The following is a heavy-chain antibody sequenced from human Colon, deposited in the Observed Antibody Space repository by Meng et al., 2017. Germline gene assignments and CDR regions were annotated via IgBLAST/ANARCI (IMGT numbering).Heavy chain of an antibody. D-gene: IGHD2-15*01. CDR1: GGSITSGGYS. J-gene: IGHJ5*01. CDR3: ARVVSLVVKGNWFDS. Sequence: LESGPGLVMPQQTLSLTCNASGGSITSGGYSWSWIRQHPGKGLEWIGYIDHSGTTYDNPSLKTRLTMSVDTSKNQFSLKLTSVTAADTAVYYCARVVSLVVKGNWFDSWGQGTLVTVSS. V-gene: IGHV4-31*03. CDR2: IDHSGTT.